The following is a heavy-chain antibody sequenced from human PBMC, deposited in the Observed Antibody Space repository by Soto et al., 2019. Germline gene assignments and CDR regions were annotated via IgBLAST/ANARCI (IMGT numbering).Heavy chain of an antibody. J-gene: IGHJ5*02. CDR3: ARDDLGRNTRAFDP. CDR2: VYSTGTI. Sequence: SESLSLSCTVSVDFISYYSWAWIRQSAGKGLEWIGRVYSTGTIFYNPSLKSRATMSVDTSKNQFSLKLTSVNAADTAVYYCARDDLGRNTRAFDPWGQGTLVTVSS. CDR1: VDFISYYS. V-gene: IGHV4-4*07.